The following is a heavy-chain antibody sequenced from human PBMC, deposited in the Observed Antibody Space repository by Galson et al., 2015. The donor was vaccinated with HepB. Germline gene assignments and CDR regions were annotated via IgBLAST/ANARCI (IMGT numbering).Heavy chain of an antibody. CDR3: AKGRTVVTPHPIYYFDY. Sequence: SLRLSCAASGFTFSSYAMSWVRQAPGKGLEWVSAISGSGGSTYYAGSVKGRFTISRDNSKNTLYLQMNSLRAEDTAVYYCAKGRTVVTPHPIYYFDYWGQGTLVTVSS. J-gene: IGHJ4*02. CDR2: ISGSGGST. CDR1: GFTFSSYA. D-gene: IGHD4-23*01. V-gene: IGHV3-23*01.